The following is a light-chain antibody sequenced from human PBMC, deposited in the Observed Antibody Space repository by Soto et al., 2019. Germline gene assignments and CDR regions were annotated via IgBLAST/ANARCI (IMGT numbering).Light chain of an antibody. J-gene: IGLJ1*01. CDR2: DVN. CDR1: SSDVGGYNY. V-gene: IGLV2-11*01. CDR3: CSYEGGYTFDV. Sequence: QSVLTQPRSVSGSPGQSVAISCTGTSSDVGGYNYVSWYQQHPGKAPKLMIYDVNKRPSGVPDRFSGSKSGNTASLTISGLQAEDEPDHYCCSYEGGYTFDVFGTGTKVTVL.